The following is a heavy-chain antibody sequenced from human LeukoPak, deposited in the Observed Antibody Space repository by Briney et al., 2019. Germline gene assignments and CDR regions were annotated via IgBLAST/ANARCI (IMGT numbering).Heavy chain of an antibody. D-gene: IGHD3-10*01. CDR3: ARGPSPYGSETHYVGDY. CDR2: INGDGRTT. V-gene: IGHV3-74*01. CDR1: GFTFSSHW. J-gene: IGHJ4*02. Sequence: GGSLRLSCAASGFTFSSHWMHWVRQGPGKGLVWVSRINGDGRTTSYADSMKGRFTISRDNAKKTLYLQMNSLRAEDTAVYYCARGPSPYGSETHYVGDYWGQGTLVTVSS.